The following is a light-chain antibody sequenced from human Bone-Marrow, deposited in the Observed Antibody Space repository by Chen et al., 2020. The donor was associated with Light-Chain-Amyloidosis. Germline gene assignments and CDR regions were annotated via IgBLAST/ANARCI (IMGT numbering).Light chain of an antibody. Sequence: SHVPTSPSSVSGAPGQTATISCGGNNIGSTSVHWYQQTPGQAPLLVVYDDSDRPSGIPERLSGSNSGNTATLTISRVEAGDEADYYCQVWDRSSDRPVFGGGTKLTVL. V-gene: IGLV3-21*02. J-gene: IGLJ3*02. CDR2: DDS. CDR1: NIGSTS. CDR3: QVWDRSSDRPV.